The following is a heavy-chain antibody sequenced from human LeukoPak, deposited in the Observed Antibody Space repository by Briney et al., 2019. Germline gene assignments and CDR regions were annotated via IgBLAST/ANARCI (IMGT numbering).Heavy chain of an antibody. CDR3: AKDAFFHRGAGDYAQSNYYYYGMDV. CDR1: GFTFSSYG. J-gene: IGHJ6*02. Sequence: PGGSLRLSCAASGFTFSSYGMHWVRQAPGKGLEWVAVISYDGSNKYYADSVKGRFTISRDNSKNTLYLQMNSLRAEDTAVYYCAKDAFFHRGAGDYAQSNYYYYGMDVWGQGTTVTVSS. CDR2: ISYDGSNK. V-gene: IGHV3-30*18. D-gene: IGHD4-17*01.